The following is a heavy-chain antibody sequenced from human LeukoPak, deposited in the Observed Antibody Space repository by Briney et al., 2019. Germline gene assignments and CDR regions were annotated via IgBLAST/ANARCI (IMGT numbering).Heavy chain of an antibody. V-gene: IGHV1-2*04. CDR2: INPNSGGT. CDR3: ARATSFRGELLYFDY. J-gene: IGHJ4*02. D-gene: IGHD1-26*01. Sequence: ASVKVSCKASGYTFTGYYMHRVRQAPGQGLEWMGWINPNSGGTNYAQKFQGWVTMTRDTSISTAYMELSRLRSDDTAVYYCARATSFRGELLYFDYWGQGTLVTVSS. CDR1: GYTFTGYY.